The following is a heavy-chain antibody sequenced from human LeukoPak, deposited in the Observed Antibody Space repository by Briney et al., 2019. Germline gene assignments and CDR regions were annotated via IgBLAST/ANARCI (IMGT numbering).Heavy chain of an antibody. Sequence: GGSLRLSCAASGFTFSNAWMSWVRQAPGKGLEWVGRIKSKTDGGTTDYAAPVKGRFTISRDDSKNTLYLQMNSLKTEDTAVYYCTTVSMVRGDRFGMDVWGQGTTVTVSS. CDR1: GFTFSNAW. CDR2: IKSKTDGGTT. CDR3: TTVSMVRGDRFGMDV. D-gene: IGHD3-10*01. J-gene: IGHJ6*02. V-gene: IGHV3-15*01.